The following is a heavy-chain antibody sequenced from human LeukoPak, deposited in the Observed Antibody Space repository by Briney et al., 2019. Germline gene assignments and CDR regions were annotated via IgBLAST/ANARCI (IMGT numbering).Heavy chain of an antibody. CDR1: GGSISSGDYY. D-gene: IGHD3-22*01. V-gene: IGHV4-30-4*01. CDR2: IYYSGST. Sequence: PSETLSLTCTVSGGSISSGDYYWSWIRQPPGKGLEWIGYIYYSGSTYYNPSLKSRVTISVDTSKNQFSLKLSSVTAADTAVYYCARGDGSGYPVDYWGQGTLATVSS. J-gene: IGHJ4*02. CDR3: ARGDGSGYPVDY.